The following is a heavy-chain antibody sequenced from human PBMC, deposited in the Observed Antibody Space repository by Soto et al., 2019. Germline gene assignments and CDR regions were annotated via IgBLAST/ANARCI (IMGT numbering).Heavy chain of an antibody. D-gene: IGHD5-18*01. J-gene: IGHJ4*02. V-gene: IGHV4-4*02. CDR1: GGSITSNNW. CDR2: IYHSGSI. CDR3: ARDARGYSYFDY. Sequence: SETLSLTCAVSGGSITSNNWWSWVPQPPGKGLEWIGEIYHSGSINYNPSLNSRVTISVDKSKNHFSLNLISVTAAGTAVYYCARDARGYSYFDYWGQGTMVTVSS.